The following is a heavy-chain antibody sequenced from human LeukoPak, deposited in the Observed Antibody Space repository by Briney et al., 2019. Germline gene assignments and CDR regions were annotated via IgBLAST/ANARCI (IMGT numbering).Heavy chain of an antibody. CDR1: GFTFSSYS. Sequence: GGSLRLSCAASGFTFSSYSMNWVRQAPGKGLEWVSVIYSGGSTYYADSEKGRFTISRDNSKNTLYLQMNSLRAEDTAVYYCARTREFDPWGQGTLVTVSS. CDR2: IYSGGST. V-gene: IGHV3-53*01. CDR3: ARTREFDP. J-gene: IGHJ5*02.